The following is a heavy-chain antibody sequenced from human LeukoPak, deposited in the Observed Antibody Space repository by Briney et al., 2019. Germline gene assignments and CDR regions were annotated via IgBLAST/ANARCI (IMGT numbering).Heavy chain of an antibody. CDR3: ARHFPSYYYGMDV. V-gene: IGHV4-59*08. Sequence: SETLSLTCTVSGGSTSSYYWSWIRQPPGKGLEWIGYIYYSGSTNYNPSLKSRVTISVDTSKNQFSLKLSSVTAADTAVYYCARHFPSYYYGMDVWGQGTTVTVSS. J-gene: IGHJ6*02. CDR2: IYYSGST. CDR1: GGSTSSYY.